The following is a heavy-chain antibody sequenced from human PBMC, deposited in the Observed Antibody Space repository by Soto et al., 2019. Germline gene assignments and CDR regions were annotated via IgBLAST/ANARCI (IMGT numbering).Heavy chain of an antibody. V-gene: IGHV3-11*01. D-gene: IGHD2-2*01. CDR3: ARDCRVGGSSVSCYCY. CDR2: ISSSADII. Sequence: QVQLVESGGVLVKPGGSLRLSCAASGFTFSDYYMSWIRQAPGKGLEWVSYISSSADIIYYADSVKGRFTISRDNAKNSLDLQMNSLRAEDSAVCYCARDCRVGGSSVSCYCYWGQGTLVTGSS. J-gene: IGHJ4*02. CDR1: GFTFSDYY.